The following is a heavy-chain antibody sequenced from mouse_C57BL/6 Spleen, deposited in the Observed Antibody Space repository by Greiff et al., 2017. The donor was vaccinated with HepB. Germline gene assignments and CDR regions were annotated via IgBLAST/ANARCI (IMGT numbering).Heavy chain of an antibody. D-gene: IGHD1-1*01. CDR2: IYPRSGNT. CDR1: GYTFTSYG. CDR3: LNYYGSSYGFDY. Sequence: VQLQQSGAELARPGASVKLSCKASGYTFTSYGIRWVKQRTGQGLEWIGEIYPRSGNTYYNEKFKGKATLTADKSSSTAYMELRSLTSEDSAVYFCLNYYGSSYGFDYWGQGTTLTVSS. J-gene: IGHJ2*01. V-gene: IGHV1-81*01.